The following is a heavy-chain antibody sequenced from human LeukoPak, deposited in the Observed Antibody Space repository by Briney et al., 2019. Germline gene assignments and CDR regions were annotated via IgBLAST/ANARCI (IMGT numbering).Heavy chain of an antibody. CDR1: GGSISSGDYY. V-gene: IGHV4-30-4*01. CDR2: IYYSGST. CDR3: ARDDSDYYYFGLDV. J-gene: IGHJ6*02. Sequence: SETLSLTCTVSGGSISSGDYYWSWIRQPPGKGLEWIGYIYYSGSTYYNPSLKSRVTISVDTSKNQFSLKLSSVTAADTAMYYCARDDSDYYYFGLDVWGQGATVTVSS.